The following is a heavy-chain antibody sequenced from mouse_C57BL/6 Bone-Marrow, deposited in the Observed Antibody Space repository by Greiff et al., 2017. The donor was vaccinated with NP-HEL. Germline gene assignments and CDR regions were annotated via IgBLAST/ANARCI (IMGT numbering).Heavy chain of an antibody. J-gene: IGHJ3*01. CDR1: GFNIKDYY. CDR3: SCIYYGRAWFAY. D-gene: IGHD2-1*01. Sequence: VQLQQSGAELVKPGASVKLSCTASGFNIKDYYMHWVKQRTEQGLEWIGRIDPEDGETKYAPKFPGKATITADTSSNTAYLQLRSLTSEDTAVYYCSCIYYGRAWFAYWGQGTLVTVSA. CDR2: IDPEDGET. V-gene: IGHV14-2*01.